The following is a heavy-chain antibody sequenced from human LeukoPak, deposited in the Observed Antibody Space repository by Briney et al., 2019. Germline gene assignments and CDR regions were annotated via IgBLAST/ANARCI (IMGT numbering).Heavy chain of an antibody. V-gene: IGHV3-30*18. Sequence: GGSLRLSCAASGFTFSSYGMHWVRQAPGKGLEWVAVISYDGSNKYYADSVKGRFTISRNNSKNTLYLQMNSLRAEDTAVYYCAKDPSGRYYYDSSGYYGDYYFDYWGQGTLVTVSS. J-gene: IGHJ4*02. D-gene: IGHD3-22*01. CDR3: AKDPSGRYYYDSSGYYGDYYFDY. CDR1: GFTFSSYG. CDR2: ISYDGSNK.